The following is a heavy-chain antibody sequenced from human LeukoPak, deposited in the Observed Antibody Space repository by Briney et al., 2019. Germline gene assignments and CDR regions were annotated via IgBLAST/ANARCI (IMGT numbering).Heavy chain of an antibody. D-gene: IGHD6-6*01. CDR2: IYYSGST. CDR3: ARAKDSSSRGHDAFDI. CDR1: GGSISSSSYY. J-gene: IGHJ3*02. V-gene: IGHV4-39*07. Sequence: SETLSLTCTVSGGSISSSSYYWGWIRQPPGKGLEWIGSIYYSGSTYYNPSLKSRVTISVDTSKNQFSLKLSSVTAADTAVYYCARAKDSSSRGHDAFDIWGQGTMVTVSS.